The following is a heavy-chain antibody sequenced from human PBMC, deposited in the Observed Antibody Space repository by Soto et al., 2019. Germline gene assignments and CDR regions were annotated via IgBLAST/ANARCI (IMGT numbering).Heavy chain of an antibody. CDR2: FDPEDGET. Sequence: GASVKVSCKVSGYTLTELSMHWVRQAPGKGLEWMGGFDPEDGETIYAQKFQGRVTMTEDTSTDTAYMELSSLRSEDTAVYYCATDPHYGYGDYSSYAFDIWGQGTMVTVSS. D-gene: IGHD4-17*01. CDR3: ATDPHYGYGDYSSYAFDI. CDR1: GYTLTELS. J-gene: IGHJ3*02. V-gene: IGHV1-24*01.